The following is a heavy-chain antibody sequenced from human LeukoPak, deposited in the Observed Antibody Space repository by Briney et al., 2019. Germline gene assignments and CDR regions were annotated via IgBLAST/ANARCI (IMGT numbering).Heavy chain of an antibody. V-gene: IGHV3-21*01. CDR2: ISRSGSYI. CDR3: ARDAGYYYDVYYFDY. Sequence: GGSLRLSCAASGFTFSSCTMNWVRQAPGKGLEWVPSISRSGSYIYYADSVKGRFTISRDNAKNSLYLQMNSLRAEDTAVYYCARDAGYYYDVYYFDYWGQGTQVTVSS. J-gene: IGHJ4*02. CDR1: GFTFSSCT. D-gene: IGHD3-22*01.